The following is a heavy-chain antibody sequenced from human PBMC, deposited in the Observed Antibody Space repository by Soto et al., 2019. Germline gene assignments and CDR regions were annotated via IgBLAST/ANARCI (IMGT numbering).Heavy chain of an antibody. D-gene: IGHD3-10*01. Sequence: PGGSLRLSCAASGFTFSSYAMSWVRQAPGKGLEWVSAISGSGGSTYYADSVKGRFTISRDNSKNTLYLQMNSLRAEDTAVYYCAKPRLPYYGSGSHFDYWGQGTLVTVSS. CDR1: GFTFSSYA. V-gene: IGHV3-23*01. CDR2: ISGSGGST. J-gene: IGHJ4*02. CDR3: AKPRLPYYGSGSHFDY.